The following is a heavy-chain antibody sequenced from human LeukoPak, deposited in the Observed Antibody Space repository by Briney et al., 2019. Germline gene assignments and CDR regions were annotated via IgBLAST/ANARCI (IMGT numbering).Heavy chain of an antibody. Sequence: GSLRLSCAASGFTFSSYTMSWVRQAPGKGLEWVSAIIGSGGSTYYADSVKGRFTISRDNSMNTLYLQMNSLRADDTAIYFCARVARLSDDFSSYRPCDYWGQGTLVTVSS. D-gene: IGHD4-11*01. CDR2: IIGSGGST. J-gene: IGHJ4*02. CDR1: GFTFSSYT. CDR3: ARVARLSDDFSSYRPCDY. V-gene: IGHV3-23*01.